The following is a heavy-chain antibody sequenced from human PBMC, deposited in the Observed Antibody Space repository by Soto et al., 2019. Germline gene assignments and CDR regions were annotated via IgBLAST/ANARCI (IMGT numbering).Heavy chain of an antibody. CDR3: ARHYSAMGV. V-gene: IGHV3-53*02. J-gene: IGHJ6*02. CDR2: IYSDNNT. CDR1: GFTVSSDS. Sequence: EVQLVETGGDLIQPGGSLRLSCAASGFTVSSDSMTWVRQAPGKGLEWISIIYSDNNTDYADSVKGRFSIPRDTSKNILYLQMTSLRAEDTAEYYCARHYSAMGVWGQGTTVTVSS.